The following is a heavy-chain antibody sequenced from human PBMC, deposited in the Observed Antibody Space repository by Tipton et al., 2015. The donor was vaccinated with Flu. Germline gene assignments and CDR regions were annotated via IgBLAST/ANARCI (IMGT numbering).Heavy chain of an antibody. CDR1: GYSISSGYY. J-gene: IGHJ4*02. CDR3: ARQLSVGATSGFDY. D-gene: IGHD1-26*01. CDR2: IYHSGST. Sequence: TLSLTCSVSGYSISSGYYWGWIRQPPGQGLEWIGSIYHSGSTYYNPSLKSRVTISVDTSKNQFPLKLSSVTAADTAVYYCARQLSVGATSGFDYWIQGTLVTGAS. V-gene: IGHV4-38-2*01.